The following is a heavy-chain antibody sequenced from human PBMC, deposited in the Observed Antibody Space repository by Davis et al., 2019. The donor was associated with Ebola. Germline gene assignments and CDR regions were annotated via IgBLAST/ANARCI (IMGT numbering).Heavy chain of an antibody. Sequence: ASVKVSCKASGYTFTGYYMHWVRQAPGQGLEWMGIINPSGGSTSYAQKFQERVTITRDMSTSTAYMELSSLRSEDTAVYYCATEWDWNYTFDYWGQGTLVTVSS. D-gene: IGHD1-7*01. CDR3: ATEWDWNYTFDY. J-gene: IGHJ4*02. CDR1: GYTFTGYY. CDR2: INPSGGST. V-gene: IGHV1-46*01.